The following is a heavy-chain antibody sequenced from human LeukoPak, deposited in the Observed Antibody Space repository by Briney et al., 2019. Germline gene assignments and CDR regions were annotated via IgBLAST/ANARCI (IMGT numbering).Heavy chain of an antibody. CDR1: GGSISSSSYY. CDR2: IYYSGST. D-gene: IGHD3-10*01. J-gene: IGHJ4*02. V-gene: IGHV4-39*01. Sequence: SETLSLTCTVSGGSISSSSYYWGWIRQPPGKGLEWIGSIYYSGSTYYNPSLKSRVTISVDTSKNQFSLKLSSVTAADTAVYYCARHSTMALTDFDYWGQGTLVTVFS. CDR3: ARHSTMALTDFDY.